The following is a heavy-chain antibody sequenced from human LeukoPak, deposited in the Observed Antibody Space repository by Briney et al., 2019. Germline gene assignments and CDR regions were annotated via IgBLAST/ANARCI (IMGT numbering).Heavy chain of an antibody. CDR1: GYTLTDHH. D-gene: IGHD7-27*01. V-gene: IGHV1-2*02. CDR2: IHPGRGDT. CDR3: ARDHNWGPDY. Sequence: ASVNVSCQALGYTLTDHHFHSLRQSPGQGIEWIGWIHPGRGDTNIAQKFQGRVSLTRDMSISTAYMELSRLTSDDTAVYYCARDHNWGPDYWGQGTLVSVSS. J-gene: IGHJ4*02.